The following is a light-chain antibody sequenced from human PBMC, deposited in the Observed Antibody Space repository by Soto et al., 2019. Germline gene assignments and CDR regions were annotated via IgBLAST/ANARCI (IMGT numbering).Light chain of an antibody. J-gene: IGKJ5*01. CDR3: QQYNHWPPIT. Sequence: IVLTQSPCTLSLSPGERSTLSCRAIQRIITNYLAWYLQNPGHAPRLLLYGASTRATNVSSRFSGSGSGTEFTLPISSLQSEDFAPSYCQQYNHWPPITFGPGTRLEIK. CDR2: GAS. V-gene: IGKV3-15*01. CDR1: QRIITN.